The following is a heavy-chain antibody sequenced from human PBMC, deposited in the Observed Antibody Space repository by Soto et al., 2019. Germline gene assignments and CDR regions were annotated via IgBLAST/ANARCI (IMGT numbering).Heavy chain of an antibody. Sequence: EVLLVESGGGLVKPGGSLRLSCAASGFAFKYARMTWVRQAPGKGLEWVGHIRSNIDGATTAYAAPVKGRFTISRDESKNTVDLQMYSLITEDTAVYYCTTDWGSGTHYARAFDVWGQGTMVTVSS. V-gene: IGHV3-15*01. CDR2: IRSNIDGATT. CDR3: TTDWGSGTHYARAFDV. D-gene: IGHD3-16*01. J-gene: IGHJ3*01. CDR1: GFAFKYAR.